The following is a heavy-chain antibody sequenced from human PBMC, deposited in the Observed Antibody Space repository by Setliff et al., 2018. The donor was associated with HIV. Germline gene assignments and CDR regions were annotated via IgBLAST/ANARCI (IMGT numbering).Heavy chain of an antibody. Sequence: SETLSLTCTASGGSISSSSNYWGWIRQPPGKGLEWIGNIYYSGSTYYNPSLKSRVTISVDMSKNQFSLRLSSVTAADTAVYYCARHSDFWSEDAFDIWGQGTMVTVSS. J-gene: IGHJ3*02. D-gene: IGHD3-3*01. CDR3: ARHSDFWSEDAFDI. V-gene: IGHV4-39*01. CDR1: GGSISSSSNY. CDR2: IYYSGST.